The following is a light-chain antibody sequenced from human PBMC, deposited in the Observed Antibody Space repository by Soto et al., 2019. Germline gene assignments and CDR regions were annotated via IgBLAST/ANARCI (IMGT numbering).Light chain of an antibody. CDR1: STDVGGYNY. CDR3: SSYTSSNTGV. J-gene: IGLJ3*02. CDR2: DVN. Sequence: QSVLTQPASVSGSPGQSITISCAGTSTDVGGYNYVSWYQQHPGEAPKLMIYDVNNRPSGVSNRFSGSKSGNTASLTISGLQAEDEADYYCSSYTSSNTGVFGGGTKLTVL. V-gene: IGLV2-14*03.